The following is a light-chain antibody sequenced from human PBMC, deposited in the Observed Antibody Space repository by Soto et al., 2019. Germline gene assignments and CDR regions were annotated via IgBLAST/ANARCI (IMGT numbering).Light chain of an antibody. J-gene: IGKJ1*01. V-gene: IGKV1-39*01. CDR1: QTIGTY. CDR2: ASS. CDR3: QQSFNLPRT. Sequence: IQMTQSPSSLSASVGDRISITCRASQTIGTYLNWYQQIPGKAPKLLIYASSSLQTWVPSRFSGSGSGTHFTLTINSLQPEDFGTYYCQQSFNLPRTFGPGTRVETK.